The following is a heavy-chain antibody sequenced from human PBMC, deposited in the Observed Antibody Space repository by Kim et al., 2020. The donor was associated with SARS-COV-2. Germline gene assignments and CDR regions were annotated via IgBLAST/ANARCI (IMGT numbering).Heavy chain of an antibody. CDR2: GSNN. V-gene: IGHV3-30-3*01. J-gene: IGHJ4*02. Sequence: GSNNYYADSVKGRFTISRDNSKNTLYLQMNSLRAEETAVYYCARDGFDYWGQGTLVTVSS. CDR3: ARDGFDY.